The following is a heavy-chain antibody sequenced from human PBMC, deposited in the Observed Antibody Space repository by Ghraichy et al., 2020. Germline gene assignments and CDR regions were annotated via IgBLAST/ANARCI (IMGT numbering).Heavy chain of an antibody. CDR2: ISAYNGNT. CDR3: ARVRTDYYGSGSQGPHEY. D-gene: IGHD3-10*01. J-gene: IGHJ4*02. V-gene: IGHV1-18*01. Sequence: ASVKVSCKASGYTFSSYGISWVRQAPGQGLEWMGWISAYNGNTNYAQKLQGRVTMTTDTSTSTAYMELRSLRSDDTAVYYCARVRTDYYGSGSQGPHEYWGQGTLVTVSS. CDR1: GYTFSSYG.